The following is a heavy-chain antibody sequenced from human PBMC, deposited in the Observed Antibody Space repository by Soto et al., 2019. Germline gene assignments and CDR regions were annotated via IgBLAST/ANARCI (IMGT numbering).Heavy chain of an antibody. CDR2: ISWDGGST. V-gene: IGHV3-43*01. CDR3: AKAPYGSGYYYYGMDV. D-gene: IGHD3-10*01. Sequence: PGGSLRLSCAASGFTFDDYTMHWVRQAPGKGLEWVSLISWDGGSTYYADSVKGRFTISRDNSKNSLYLQMNSLRTEDTALYYCAKAPYGSGYYYYGMDVWGQGTTVTVSS. J-gene: IGHJ6*02. CDR1: GFTFDDYT.